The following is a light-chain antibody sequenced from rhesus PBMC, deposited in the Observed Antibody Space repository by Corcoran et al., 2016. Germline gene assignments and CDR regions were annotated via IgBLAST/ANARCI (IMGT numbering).Light chain of an antibody. CDR3: QQTNAYPYS. CDR2: GAS. Sequence: DIQMTQSPSSLSASVGDRVTLTCRASQGISSSLAWYQQKPGKAPKVLNYGASTLQSGVPSRFSGSGSGAEFTLTISSLQPEDSATYYCQQTNAYPYSFGQGTTVEIK. V-gene: IGKV1-25*01. CDR1: QGISSS. J-gene: IGKJ2*01.